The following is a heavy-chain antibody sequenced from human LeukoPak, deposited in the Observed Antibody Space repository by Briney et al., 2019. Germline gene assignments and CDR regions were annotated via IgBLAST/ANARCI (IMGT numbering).Heavy chain of an antibody. D-gene: IGHD2-15*01. V-gene: IGHV1-69*05. Sequence: SVKVSCKASGGTFSSYAISWVRQAPGQGLELMGGIIPIFGTANYAQKFQGRVTITTDESTSTAYMELSSLRSEDTAVYYCETRGNGVVVAASFEHWGQGTLVTVSS. CDR3: ETRGNGVVVAASFEH. CDR2: IIPIFGTA. CDR1: GGTFSSYA. J-gene: IGHJ4*02.